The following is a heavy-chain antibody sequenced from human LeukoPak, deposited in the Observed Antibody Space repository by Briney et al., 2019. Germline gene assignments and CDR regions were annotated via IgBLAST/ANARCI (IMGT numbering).Heavy chain of an antibody. CDR2: INPNSGGT. CDR1: RYTFIDYY. Sequence: ASVKVSCKASRYTFIDYYIHWVRQAPGQGLEWMGWINPNSGGTSYAQKFQGRVTMTRDTSISTAYMDLSSLRSDDTAVYYCASGEWELPGFDYWGQGTLVTVSS. J-gene: IGHJ4*02. V-gene: IGHV1-2*02. D-gene: IGHD1-26*01. CDR3: ASGEWELPGFDY.